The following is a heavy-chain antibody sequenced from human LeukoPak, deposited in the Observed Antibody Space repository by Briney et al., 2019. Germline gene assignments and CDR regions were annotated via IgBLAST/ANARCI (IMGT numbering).Heavy chain of an antibody. V-gene: IGHV4-39*07. CDR3: ARAWGRLAVAGFDY. D-gene: IGHD6-19*01. Sequence: PSETLSLTCTVSGGSISSSSYYWGWIRQPPGKGLEWIGSIYYSGNTYQNPSLKSRVTISVDTSKNQFSLKLSSVTAADTAVYYCARAWGRLAVAGFDYWGQGTLVTVSS. J-gene: IGHJ4*02. CDR1: GGSISSSSYY. CDR2: IYYSGNT.